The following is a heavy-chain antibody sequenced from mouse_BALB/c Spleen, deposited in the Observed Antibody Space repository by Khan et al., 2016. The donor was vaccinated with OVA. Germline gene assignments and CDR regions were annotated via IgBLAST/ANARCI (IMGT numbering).Heavy chain of an antibody. CDR1: GYSITSEYA. D-gene: IGHD2-4*01. V-gene: IGHV3-2*02. CDR3: ARKDYYDYDPFPY. Sequence: EVQLQESGPGLVKPSQSLSLTCTVTGYSITSEYAWNWIRQFPGNKLEWMGYINYSGNTRFNPSLQSRTSTTQDTSKNQFFLQLNSVTTEYTATYYCARKDYYDYDPFPYWGQGTLVTVSA. CDR2: INYSGNT. J-gene: IGHJ3*01.